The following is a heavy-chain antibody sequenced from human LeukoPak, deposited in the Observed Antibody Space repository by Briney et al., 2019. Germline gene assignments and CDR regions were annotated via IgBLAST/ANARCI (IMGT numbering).Heavy chain of an antibody. CDR1: GFTFDDYA. V-gene: IGHV3-9*01. J-gene: IGHJ3*02. Sequence: GRSLRLSCAASGFTFDDYAMHWVRQAPGKGLEWVSGISWNSGSIGYADSVKGRFTISRDNAKNSLYLQMNSLRAEDTALYYCAKDMEAWYIAVAGILNGAFDIWGQGTMVTVSS. CDR3: AKDMEAWYIAVAGILNGAFDI. D-gene: IGHD6-19*01. CDR2: ISWNSGSI.